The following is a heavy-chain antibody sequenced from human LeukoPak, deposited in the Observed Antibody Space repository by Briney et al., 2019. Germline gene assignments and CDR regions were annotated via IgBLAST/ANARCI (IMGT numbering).Heavy chain of an antibody. CDR1: GYTFTGYY. CDR2: INPNSGGT. Sequence: ASVKVSCKASGYTFTGYYMQWVRQAPGQGLEWMGRINPNSGGTNYAQKFQGKVTMTRDTSISTAYMELSRLRSDDTAVYYCARVRLEWLERFPYYMDVWGKGTTVTVSS. J-gene: IGHJ6*03. D-gene: IGHD3-3*01. V-gene: IGHV1-2*06. CDR3: ARVRLEWLERFPYYMDV.